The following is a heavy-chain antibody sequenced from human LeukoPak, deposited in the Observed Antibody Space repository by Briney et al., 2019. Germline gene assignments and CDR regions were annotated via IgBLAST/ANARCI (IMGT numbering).Heavy chain of an antibody. CDR2: MNPNSGNT. D-gene: IGHD3/OR15-3a*01. V-gene: IGHV1-8*01. Sequence: ASVTVSCKASGYTFTSYDTNWVRQATGQGLEWMGWMNPNSGNTGYAQKFQGRVTMTKNTSITTAYMELSSLRSEDTAVYYCARALSWTTDSYYYMDVWGKGTTVTVS. CDR3: ARALSWTTDSYYYMDV. CDR1: GYTFTSYD. J-gene: IGHJ6*03.